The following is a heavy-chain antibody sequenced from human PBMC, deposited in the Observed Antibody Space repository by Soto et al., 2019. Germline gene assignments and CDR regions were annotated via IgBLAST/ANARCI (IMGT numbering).Heavy chain of an antibody. CDR3: TRVLGYTFEPGKTRYYAMDV. V-gene: IGHV1-69*01. CDR2: LIPVFGSP. J-gene: IGHJ6*02. Sequence: QVQLVQSGAEVKKPGSSVTVSCKTSGGTFSKDAINWVRQAPGQGLEWMGLLIPVFGSPIYAQKFQGRIRITADESTCTAFMDLSSLRSEDTAVYYCTRVLGYTFEPGKTRYYAMDVWGQGTTVSVSS. CDR1: GGTFSKDA. D-gene: IGHD5-18*01.